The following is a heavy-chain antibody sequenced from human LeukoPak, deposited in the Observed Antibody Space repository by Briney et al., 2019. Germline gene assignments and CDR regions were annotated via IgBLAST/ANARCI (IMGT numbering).Heavy chain of an antibody. CDR2: ISWNSGSI. J-gene: IGHJ4*02. V-gene: IGHV3-9*01. CDR3: AKDNRRHYTSGPNPNSLH. D-gene: IGHD6-19*01. CDR1: GFTFSSYW. Sequence: GGSLRLSCAASGFTFSSYWMHWVRQAPGKGLEWVSGISWNSGSIDYADSVKGRFTISRDNAKNSLYLQMNSLRVEDTAFYYCAKDNRRHYTSGPNPNSLHWGQGALVTVSS.